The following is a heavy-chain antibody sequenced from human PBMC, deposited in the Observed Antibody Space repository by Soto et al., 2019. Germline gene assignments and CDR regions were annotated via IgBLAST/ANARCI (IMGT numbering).Heavy chain of an antibody. J-gene: IGHJ3*02. CDR2: IYWDDDM. CDR1: GFSLSTSGVA. CDR3: AHRRRAPPPYICNI. D-gene: IGHD3-16*01. Sequence: QITLKETGPTLVKPTQTITLTCTFSGFSLSTSGVAVGWILQRPGEALEWLAVIYWDDDMRYSPSLKSRITITKDTDRNQVLLTITTVDPVDTDTSYCAHRRRAPPPYICNICGQGTMVPVAS. V-gene: IGHV2-5*02.